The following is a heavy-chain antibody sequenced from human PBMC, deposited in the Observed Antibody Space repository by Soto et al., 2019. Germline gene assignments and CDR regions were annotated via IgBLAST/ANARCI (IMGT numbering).Heavy chain of an antibody. J-gene: IGHJ6*02. V-gene: IGHV1-18*04. CDR3: ARGGAAAATAYYYSYGMDV. CDR2: ISAYNGNT. CDR1: GYTFTSYG. Sequence: GASVKVSCKASGYTFTSYGISWVRQAPGQGLEWMGWISAYNGNTNYAQKLQGRVTMTTDTSTSTAYMELRSLRSDDTAVYYCARGGAAAATAYYYSYGMDVWGQGTTVTVSS. D-gene: IGHD6-13*01.